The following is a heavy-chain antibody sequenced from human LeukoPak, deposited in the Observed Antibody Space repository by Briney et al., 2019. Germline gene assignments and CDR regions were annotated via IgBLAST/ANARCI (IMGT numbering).Heavy chain of an antibody. CDR2: IKPDGSVK. D-gene: IGHD3-9*01. J-gene: IGHJ4*02. CDR1: GFTFSSYW. Sequence: GGSLRLSCAASGFTFSSYWMNWVRQAPGKGLEWVANIKPDGSVKYYVDSVKGRFTISRDNAKNSVYLQMNSLRGEDTAVYYCARTYNIRYFDIWGQGTLVTVSS. V-gene: IGHV3-7*02. CDR3: ARTYNIRYFDI.